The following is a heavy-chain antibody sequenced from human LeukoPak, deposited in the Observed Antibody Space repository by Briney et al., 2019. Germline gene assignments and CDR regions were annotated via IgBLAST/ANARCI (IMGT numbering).Heavy chain of an antibody. J-gene: IGHJ6*03. CDR1: GFTFDDYA. D-gene: IGHD4-17*01. Sequence: GGSLRLSCAASGFTFDDYAMHWVRQAPGKGLEWVSAISGSGGSTYYADSVKGRFTISRDNSKNTLYLQMNSLRAEDTAVYYCAKAGVLTVTLLYYYYYMDVWGKGTTVTVSS. V-gene: IGHV3-23*01. CDR2: ISGSGGST. CDR3: AKAGVLTVTLLYYYYYMDV.